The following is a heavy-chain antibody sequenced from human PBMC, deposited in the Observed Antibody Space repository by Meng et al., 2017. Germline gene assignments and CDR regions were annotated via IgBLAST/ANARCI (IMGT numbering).Heavy chain of an antibody. D-gene: IGHD6-13*01. Sequence: SVKVSCKASGGTISSYAISWGRQAPGQGLEWMGWSIPIFGTANYAQKSQGRVTITADESASTAYMELSSLRSEDTAVYYCAIAGIIAAAGRQPLWYGMDVWGQGTMVTVSS. J-gene: IGHJ6*02. CDR3: AIAGIIAAAGRQPLWYGMDV. CDR2: SIPIFGTA. CDR1: GGTISSYA. V-gene: IGHV1-69*13.